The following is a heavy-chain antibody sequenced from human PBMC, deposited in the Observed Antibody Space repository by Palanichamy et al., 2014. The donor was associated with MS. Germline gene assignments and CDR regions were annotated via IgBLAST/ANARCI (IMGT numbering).Heavy chain of an antibody. CDR1: GYTFTNYR. Sequence: EVQLVQSGAEVEKDRGRSLKISCKGSGYTFTNYRIAWVRQIPGKGLEWMGIIYPADSDVIYSPSFQGQVTISADKSTSTAYLQWRSLKASDTAIYYCAIRKVSELPPSEGNWLGPWGQGTLVTVSS. CDR2: IYPADSDV. V-gene: IGHV5-51*01. CDR3: AIRKVSELPPSEGNWLGP. D-gene: IGHD1-14*01. J-gene: IGHJ5*01.